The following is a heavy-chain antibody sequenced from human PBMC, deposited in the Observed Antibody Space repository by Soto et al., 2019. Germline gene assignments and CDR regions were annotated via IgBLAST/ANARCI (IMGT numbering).Heavy chain of an antibody. V-gene: IGHV1-2*02. CDR2: INPNSGGT. J-gene: IGHJ6*02. D-gene: IGHD3-3*01. CDR1: GYTFTGYY. Sequence: ASVKVSCKASGYTFTGYYMHWVRQAPGQGLEWMGWINPNSGGTNYAQKFQGRVTMTRDTSISTAYMELSRLRSDDTAVYYCARVKTYDFWSGYHYYYYGMDVWGQGTTVTVSS. CDR3: ARVKTYDFWSGYHYYYYGMDV.